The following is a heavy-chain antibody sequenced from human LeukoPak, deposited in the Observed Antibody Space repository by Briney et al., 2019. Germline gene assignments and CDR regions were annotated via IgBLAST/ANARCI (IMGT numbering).Heavy chain of an antibody. Sequence: SETLSLTCAVYGGSFSGYFWTWIRQPPGKGLEWIGEINDSGSTNYNPSLKSRVTISVDTSKNQFSLKLSSVTAADTAVYYCARVMGSSTYYYYMDVWGKGTTVTVSS. D-gene: IGHD2-2*01. CDR3: ARVMGSSTYYYYMDV. J-gene: IGHJ6*03. CDR1: GGSFSGYF. CDR2: INDSGST. V-gene: IGHV4-34*01.